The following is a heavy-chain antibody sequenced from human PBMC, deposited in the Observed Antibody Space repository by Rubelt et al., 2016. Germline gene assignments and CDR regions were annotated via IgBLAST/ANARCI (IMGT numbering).Heavy chain of an antibody. CDR2: ISYDGSNK. V-gene: IGHV3-30*04. CDR3: ARGTFEYSSSSVPWFDP. CDR1: A. D-gene: IGHD6-6*01. Sequence: AMHWVRQAPGKGLGWVAVISYDGSNKYYADSVKGRFTISRDNSKNTLYLQMNSLRAEDTAVYYCARGTFEYSSSSVPWFDPWGQGTLVTVSS. J-gene: IGHJ5*02.